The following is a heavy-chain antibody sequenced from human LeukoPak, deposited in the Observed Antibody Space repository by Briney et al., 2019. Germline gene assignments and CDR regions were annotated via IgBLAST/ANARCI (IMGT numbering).Heavy chain of an antibody. J-gene: IGHJ4*02. CDR1: GFTFSNAW. D-gene: IGHD1-26*01. CDR3: TTVIMGAPKDDY. V-gene: IGHV3-15*05. Sequence: GGSLRLSCAASGFTFSNAWMSWVRQAPGKGLEWVGRFRSKTDGGTIDYAAPVKGRFTISRDDSRNTLYLQMNSLKTEDTAVYYCTTVIMGAPKDDYWGQGTLVTASS. CDR2: FRSKTDGGTI.